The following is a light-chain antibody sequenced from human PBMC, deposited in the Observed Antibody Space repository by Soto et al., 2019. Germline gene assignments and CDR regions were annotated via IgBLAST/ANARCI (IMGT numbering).Light chain of an antibody. CDR1: QSVSSY. Sequence: EIVMTQSPATLSVSPGERATLSCRASQSVSSYLAWYQQKPGQAPRLLIYDASNRATGIPARFSGSGSGTDFTLTISRLEPEDFAVYYCQHYGSSPPITFGQGTRLEIK. CDR2: DAS. CDR3: QHYGSSPPIT. V-gene: IGKV3-20*01. J-gene: IGKJ5*01.